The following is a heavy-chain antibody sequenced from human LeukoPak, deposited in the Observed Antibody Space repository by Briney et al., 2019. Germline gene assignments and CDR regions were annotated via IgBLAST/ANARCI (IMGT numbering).Heavy chain of an antibody. CDR1: GDSVSTNSAT. CDR2: TYYRSKWYN. V-gene: IGHV6-1*01. D-gene: IGHD1-26*01. J-gene: IGHJ5*01. Sequence: SQTLSLTCAISGDSVSTNSATWTWLRQSPSRGLEWLGRTYYRSKWYNDYAVSMKSRITINPDTSKNQCSLQLNSVTPEDTAVYYCARLVGASWFDSWGQGTLVTVSS. CDR3: ARLVGASWFDS.